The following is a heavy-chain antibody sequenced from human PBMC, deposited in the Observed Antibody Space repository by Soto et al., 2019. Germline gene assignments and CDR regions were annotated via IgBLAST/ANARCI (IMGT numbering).Heavy chain of an antibody. CDR2: IIPILGIA. CDR1: GGSFSSYT. J-gene: IGHJ4*02. Sequence: GASVKVSCRGSGGSFSSYTISWVRQAPGKGLEWMGRIIPILGIANYAQKCQGRVTITADKSTSTAYMELSSLRSEDTAVYYCARDPCSSTSCYQWSDYWGQGTLVTVSS. D-gene: IGHD2-2*01. CDR3: ARDPCSSTSCYQWSDY. V-gene: IGHV1-69*04.